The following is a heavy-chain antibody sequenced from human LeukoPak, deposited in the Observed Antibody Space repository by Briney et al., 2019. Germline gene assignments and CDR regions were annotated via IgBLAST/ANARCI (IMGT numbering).Heavy chain of an antibody. V-gene: IGHV1-69*13. CDR1: GGTFSSYA. Sequence: AASVKVSCKASGGTFSSYAISWVRPAPGQGLEWMGGIIPIFGTANYAQKFQGRVTITADESTSTAYMELSSLRSEDTAVYYCARAVSVAGSYYGMDVWGQGTTVTVSS. CDR3: ARAVSVAGSYYGMDV. J-gene: IGHJ6*02. CDR2: IIPIFGTA. D-gene: IGHD6-19*01.